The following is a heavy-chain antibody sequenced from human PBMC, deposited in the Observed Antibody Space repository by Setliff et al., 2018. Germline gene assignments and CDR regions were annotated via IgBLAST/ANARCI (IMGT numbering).Heavy chain of an antibody. V-gene: IGHV5-51*01. J-gene: IGHJ4*02. CDR2: IYPDDSDA. D-gene: IGHD1-26*01. CDR3: AGQPGGDWEYYLDY. CDR1: GYTFTNYW. Sequence: PGESLKISCKSSGYTFTNYWIGWVRQMPGKGLEWMGIIYPDDSDARYSPSFRGQVTISVDKSISTAYLQWSSLKASDTAMYYGAGQPGGDWEYYLDYWGQGTLVTVSS.